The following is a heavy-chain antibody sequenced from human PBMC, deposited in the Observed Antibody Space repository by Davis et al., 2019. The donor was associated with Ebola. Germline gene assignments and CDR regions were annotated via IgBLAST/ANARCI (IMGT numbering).Heavy chain of an antibody. J-gene: IGHJ6*02. D-gene: IGHD5-18*01. V-gene: IGHV4-39*01. CDR3: ARGHSYGSMVYGVDV. CDR2: IYYSGST. CDR1: GGSISYYY. Sequence: MPSETLSLTCTVSGGSISYYYWNWIRQPPGKGLEWIGSIYYSGSTYHNPSLKSRVSISVDTSKNQFSLKLSSVTAADTAVYYCARGHSYGSMVYGVDVWGQGTTVSVSS.